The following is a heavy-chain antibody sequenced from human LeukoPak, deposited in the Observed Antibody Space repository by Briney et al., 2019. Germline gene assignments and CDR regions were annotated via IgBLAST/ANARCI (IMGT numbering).Heavy chain of an antibody. J-gene: IGHJ4*02. CDR2: IYYSGST. CDR3: ARFRDSSGWYGGDY. V-gene: IGHV4-59*01. Sequence: PSETLSLTCTVSGGSISSYYWSWIRQPPGKGLEWIGYIYYSGSTNYNPSLKSRVTISVDTSKNQFSLKLSSVTAADTAVYYCARFRDSSGWYGGDYWGQGTLVTVSS. CDR1: GGSISSYY. D-gene: IGHD6-19*01.